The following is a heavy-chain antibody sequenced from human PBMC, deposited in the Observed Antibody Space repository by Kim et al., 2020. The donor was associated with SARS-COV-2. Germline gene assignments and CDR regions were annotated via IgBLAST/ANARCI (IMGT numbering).Heavy chain of an antibody. Sequence: SETLSLTCAVYGGSFSGYYWSWIRQPPGKGLEWIGEINHSGSTNYNPSLKSRVTISVDTSKNQFSLKLSSVTAADTAVYYCARSSGGSGGSRGWGMDVWGQGTTVTVSS. J-gene: IGHJ6*02. CDR2: INHSGST. CDR1: GGSFSGYY. V-gene: IGHV4-34*01. D-gene: IGHD2-15*01. CDR3: ARSSGGSGGSRGWGMDV.